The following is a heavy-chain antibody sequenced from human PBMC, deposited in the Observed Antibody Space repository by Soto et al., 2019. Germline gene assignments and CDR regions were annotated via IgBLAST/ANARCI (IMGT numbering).Heavy chain of an antibody. CDR2: ISAGGGDI. CDR1: GFTLSNSV. D-gene: IGHD2-21*02. J-gene: IGHJ6*03. CDR3: VKDVTKKDTPYYMDV. V-gene: IGHV3-23*01. Sequence: EVQLLESGGGLVQPGGSLRLSCAASGFTLSNSVMNWVRQAPGKGLEWVSSISAGGGDIYYADSVKGRFPISRDSTKNTLYVQRNTLRAENTGVYYCVKDVTKKDTPYYMDVGAKGTTVTVS.